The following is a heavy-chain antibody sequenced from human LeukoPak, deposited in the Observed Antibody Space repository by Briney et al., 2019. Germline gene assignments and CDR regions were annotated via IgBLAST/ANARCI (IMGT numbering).Heavy chain of an antibody. D-gene: IGHD2-8*01. CDR3: ARGNRFYCTNGVCYPARFDY. J-gene: IGHJ4*02. Sequence: PSGTLSLTCAVYGGSFSGYYWSWIRQPPGKGLEWIGEINHSGSTNYNPSLKSRVTISVDTSKNQFSLKLSSVTAADTAVYYCARGNRFYCTNGVCYPARFDYWGQGTLVTVSS. V-gene: IGHV4-34*01. CDR2: INHSGST. CDR1: GGSFSGYY.